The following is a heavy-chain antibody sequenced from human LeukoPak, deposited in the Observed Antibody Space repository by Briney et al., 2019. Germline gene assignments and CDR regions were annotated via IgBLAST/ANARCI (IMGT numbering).Heavy chain of an antibody. Sequence: PGGSLRLSCAASRFTFSSYAMHWVRQAPGKGLEWVAVISFDGSQKYYADSVKGRFTISRDNAKNSLYLQMNSLRAEDTGVYYCARGPPLFDPWGQGTLVAVSS. CDR3: ARGPPLFDP. CDR2: ISFDGSQK. V-gene: IGHV3-30-3*01. J-gene: IGHJ5*02. CDR1: RFTFSSYA.